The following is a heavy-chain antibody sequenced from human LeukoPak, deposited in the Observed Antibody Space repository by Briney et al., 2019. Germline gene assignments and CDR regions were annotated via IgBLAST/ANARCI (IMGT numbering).Heavy chain of an antibody. CDR3: ARTSVVGAIDY. CDR2: ISYDGSNK. Sequence: GGSLRLSCAASGFTFSSYAMHWVRQAPGKGLEWVAVISYDGSNKYYADSVKGRFTISRDNAKNSLYLQMNSLRAEDTAVYYCARTSVVGAIDYWGQGTLVTVSS. J-gene: IGHJ4*02. D-gene: IGHD1-26*01. CDR1: GFTFSSYA. V-gene: IGHV3-30-3*01.